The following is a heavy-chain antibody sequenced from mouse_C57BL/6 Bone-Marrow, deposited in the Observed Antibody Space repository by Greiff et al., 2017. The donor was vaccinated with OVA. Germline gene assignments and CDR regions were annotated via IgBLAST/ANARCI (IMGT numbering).Heavy chain of an antibody. J-gene: IGHJ2*01. CDR2: ISDGGSYT. CDR3: ARALYYFDY. CDR1: GFTFSSYA. Sequence: VQLKESGGGLVKPGGSLKLSCAASGFTFSSYAMSWVRQTPEKRLEWVATISDGGSYTYYHDNVKGRFTISRANAKNNLYLQMSHLKSEDTAMYYCARALYYFDYWGQGTTLTVSS. V-gene: IGHV5-4*01. D-gene: IGHD1-1*01.